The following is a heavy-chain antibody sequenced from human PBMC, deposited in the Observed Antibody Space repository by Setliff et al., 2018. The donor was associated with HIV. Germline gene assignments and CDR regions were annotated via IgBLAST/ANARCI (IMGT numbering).Heavy chain of an antibody. Sequence: GSLRLSCAASGFTFSSYSMNWVRQAPGKGLEWIATIYNSGNSVSNPSLKSRVTISVDTSKNQFSLTLNSVTAADTAVYYCARVEAKVRGATYGMDVWGQGTTVTVSS. J-gene: IGHJ6*02. CDR2: IYNSGNS. V-gene: IGHV4-59*01. CDR3: ARVEAKVRGATYGMDV. D-gene: IGHD3-10*01. CDR1: GFTFSSYS.